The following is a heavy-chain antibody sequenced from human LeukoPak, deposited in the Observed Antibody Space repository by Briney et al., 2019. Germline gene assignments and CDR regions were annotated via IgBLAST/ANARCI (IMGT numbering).Heavy chain of an antibody. CDR2: IIPIFGTT. Sequence: ASVKVSCKASGGTFNSYAISWVRQAPGQGLEWMGEIIPIFGTTNYAQKFQGRVTITADESTSTAYMELSSLRSEDTAVYYCAREVENWFDPRGQGILVTVSS. V-gene: IGHV1-69*01. CDR3: AREVENWFDP. J-gene: IGHJ5*02. CDR1: GGTFNSYA.